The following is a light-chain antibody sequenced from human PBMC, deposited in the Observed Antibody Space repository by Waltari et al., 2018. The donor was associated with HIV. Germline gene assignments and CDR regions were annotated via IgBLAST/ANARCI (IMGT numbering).Light chain of an antibody. CDR3: SSYTSSSTLVV. CDR1: SSDVGGYNY. J-gene: IGLJ2*01. CDR2: DVS. V-gene: IGLV2-14*03. Sequence: QSALTQPASVSGSPGQSITISCTGTSSDVGGYNYVSWYQQHPAKAPKLMIYDVSNRPSGVSNRFSGSKSGNTDSLSISGLQAEDEADYCCSSYTSSSTLVVFGGGTKLTV.